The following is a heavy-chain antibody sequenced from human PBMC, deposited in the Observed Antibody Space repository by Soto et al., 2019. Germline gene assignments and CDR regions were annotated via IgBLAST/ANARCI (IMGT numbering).Heavy chain of an antibody. CDR1: GFTFSSYG. D-gene: IGHD6-13*01. CDR3: ARAAAGTNHGAFDI. CDR2: IWYDGSNK. J-gene: IGHJ3*02. V-gene: IGHV3-33*01. Sequence: GGSLRLSCAASGFTFSSYGMHWVRQAPGKGLEWVAVIWYDGSNKYYADSVKGRFTISRDNSKNTLYLQMNSLRAEDTAVYYCARAAAGTNHGAFDIWGQGTMVTVSS.